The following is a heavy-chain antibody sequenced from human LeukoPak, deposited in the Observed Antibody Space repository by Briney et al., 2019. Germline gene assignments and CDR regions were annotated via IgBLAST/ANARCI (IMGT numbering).Heavy chain of an antibody. D-gene: IGHD3-22*01. Sequence: SETLSLTCTVSGGSISSSSYYWGRIRQPPGKGLEWIVSIYSSGSTYYNPSLKSRVTISVDTSKNQFSLKLRSVTAADTAVYYCARPRTFYYDRSGYYEYWGQGTLVTVSS. V-gene: IGHV4-39*01. CDR1: GGSISSSSYY. CDR2: IYSSGST. CDR3: ARPRTFYYDRSGYYEY. J-gene: IGHJ4*02.